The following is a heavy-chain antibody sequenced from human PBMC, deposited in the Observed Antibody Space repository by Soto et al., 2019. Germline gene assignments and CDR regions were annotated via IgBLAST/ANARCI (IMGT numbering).Heavy chain of an antibody. CDR3: ARCGVGGSYLGVDWFDP. V-gene: IGHV3-30-3*01. CDR1: GFTFSSYA. J-gene: IGHJ5*02. D-gene: IGHD1-26*01. CDR2: ISYDGSNK. Sequence: QVQLVESGGGVVQPGRSLRLSCAASGFTFSSYAMHWVRQAPGKGLEWVAVISYDGSNKYYADSVKGRFTISRDNSKYTLYLQMNSLRAEDTAVYYCARCGVGGSYLGVDWFDPWGQGTLVTVSS.